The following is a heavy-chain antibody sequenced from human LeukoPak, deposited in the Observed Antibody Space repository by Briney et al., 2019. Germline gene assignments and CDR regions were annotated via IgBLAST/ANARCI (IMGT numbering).Heavy chain of an antibody. D-gene: IGHD3-10*01. J-gene: IGHJ4*02. CDR2: ISYDGSNK. V-gene: IGHV3-30*18. Sequence: PGRSLRLSCAASGFTFSSYGMHWVRQAPGKGLEWVAVISYDGSNKYYADSVKGRFTISRDNSKNTLYLQMNSLRAEDTAVYYCAKDVLFRGGDLREDYFDYWGQGTLVTVSS. CDR3: AKDVLFRGGDLREDYFDY. CDR1: GFTFSSYG.